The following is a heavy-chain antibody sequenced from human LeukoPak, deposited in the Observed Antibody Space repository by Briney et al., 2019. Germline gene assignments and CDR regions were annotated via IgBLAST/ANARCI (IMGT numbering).Heavy chain of an antibody. CDR1: GGSVSSAYYY. V-gene: IGHV4-61*01. CDR3: ARHFSGAAAPLPFDY. CDR2: ARDGGTT. D-gene: IGHD6-13*01. Sequence: SETLSLTCTVSGGSVSSAYYYWSWIRQPPGEGLEWIAYARDGGTTNHNPSLKSRVTISVDTSKNQFSLKLRSVTAADTAVYYCARHFSGAAAPLPFDYWGQGTLVTVSS. J-gene: IGHJ4*02.